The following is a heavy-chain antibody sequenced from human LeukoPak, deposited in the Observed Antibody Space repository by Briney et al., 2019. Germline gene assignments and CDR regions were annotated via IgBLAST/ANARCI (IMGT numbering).Heavy chain of an antibody. V-gene: IGHV3-74*03. J-gene: IGHJ3*02. CDR1: GFSFSNYW. CDR2: INSDGSTT. CDR3: ARIRESLGLGAFDI. Sequence: PRGSLRLSCAASGFSFSNYWMCWVRQAPGKGLVCVSRINSDGSTTTYADSVKGRFTISRDNAKNTLYLQMNSLRAEDSVLYYCARIRESLGLGAFDIWGQGTMVTVSS. D-gene: IGHD7-27*01.